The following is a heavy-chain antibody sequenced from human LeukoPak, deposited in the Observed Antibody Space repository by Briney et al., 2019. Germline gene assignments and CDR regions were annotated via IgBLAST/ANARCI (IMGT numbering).Heavy chain of an antibody. D-gene: IGHD3-16*01. CDR3: AKASLGTVDY. J-gene: IGHJ4*02. V-gene: IGHV3-23*01. Sequence: GGSLRLSCAASGFTLSSYAMSWVRQAPGKGLEWVSRISVSGGSTYYADSVKGRFTISRDNSKNTLYLQMNSLRAEDTAVYYCAKASLGTVDYWGQGTLVTVSS. CDR1: GFTLSSYA. CDR2: ISVSGGST.